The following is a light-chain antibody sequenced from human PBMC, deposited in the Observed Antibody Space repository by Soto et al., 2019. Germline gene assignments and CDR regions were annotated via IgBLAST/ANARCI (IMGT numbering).Light chain of an antibody. CDR2: GAF. V-gene: IGKV3-15*01. J-gene: IGKJ4*01. Sequence: EIVMTQSPVTLSVSPGERATLSCRASQSINSNLAWYQQKPGQAPSLLIYGAFTRATGIPARFSGTGSGTEFTLTISSLQSEDLALYYCQQYYRWPLTFGGGTKVDIK. CDR3: QQYYRWPLT. CDR1: QSINSN.